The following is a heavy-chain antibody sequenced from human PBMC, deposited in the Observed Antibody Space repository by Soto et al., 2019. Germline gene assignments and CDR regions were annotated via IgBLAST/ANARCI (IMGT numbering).Heavy chain of an antibody. D-gene: IGHD3-3*01. Sequence: PSETLSLTCAVSGYSISSGYYWGWIRQPPGKGLEWIGSIYHSGSTYYNPSLKSRVTISVDTSKNQFSLKLSSVTAADTAVYYCSRDRDFWSGLYGMDVWGHGTTVTVSS. V-gene: IGHV4-38-2*02. CDR1: GYSISSGYY. CDR2: IYHSGST. J-gene: IGHJ6*02. CDR3: SRDRDFWSGLYGMDV.